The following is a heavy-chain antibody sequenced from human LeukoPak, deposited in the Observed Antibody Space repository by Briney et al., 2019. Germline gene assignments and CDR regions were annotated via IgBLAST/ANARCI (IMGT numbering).Heavy chain of an antibody. V-gene: IGHV3-30-3*01. J-gene: IGHJ4*02. CDR1: GFTFSSYA. D-gene: IGHD4-17*01. CDR2: ISYDGSNK. Sequence: GRSLRLSCAASGFTFSSYAMHWVRQAPGKGLEWVAVISYDGSNKYYADSVKGRFTISRDNSKNTLYLQMNSLRAEDTAVYYCARDRGDYGDYASFFYWGQGTLVTVSS. CDR3: ARDRGDYGDYASFFY.